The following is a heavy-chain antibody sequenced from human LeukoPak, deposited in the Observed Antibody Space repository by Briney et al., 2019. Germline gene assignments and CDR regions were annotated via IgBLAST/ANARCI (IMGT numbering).Heavy chain of an antibody. CDR1: GGSISSDSYY. CDR2: IYYRGST. CDR3: ASLAVAGLSEGY. D-gene: IGHD6-19*01. Sequence: PSETLSLTCTVSGGSISSDSYYWAWIRQPPGKGLEWIASIYYRGSTYYNPSLKSRVTISVDTSRNQFSLKLNSVTAADTAVYYCASLAVAGLSEGYWGQGTLVIVSS. J-gene: IGHJ4*02. V-gene: IGHV4-39*01.